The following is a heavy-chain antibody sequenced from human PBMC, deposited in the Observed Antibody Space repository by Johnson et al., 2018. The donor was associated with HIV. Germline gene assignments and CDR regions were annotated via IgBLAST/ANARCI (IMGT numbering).Heavy chain of an antibody. Sequence: VQLVESGGGLVQPGGSLRLSCAASGFTFSSYAMNWVRQAPGKGLEWVSYISGSGNAIYYADSVRGRFTISRDNAKNSLYLQMNSLRAEDTAVYYCATTRWSDTDPFDIWGQGTMVTVSS. J-gene: IGHJ3*02. V-gene: IGHV3-48*04. D-gene: IGHD3-3*01. CDR1: GFTFSSYA. CDR2: ISGSGNAI. CDR3: ATTRWSDTDPFDI.